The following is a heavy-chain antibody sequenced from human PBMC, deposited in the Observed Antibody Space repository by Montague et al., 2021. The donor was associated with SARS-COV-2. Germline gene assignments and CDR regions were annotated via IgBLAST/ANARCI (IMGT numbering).Heavy chain of an antibody. J-gene: IGHJ4*02. CDR1: GASMTSYY. CDR3: ARVEGMIGGITHFDY. V-gene: IGHV4-59*01. CDR2: TYYSGST. Sequence: SETLSLTCSASGASMTSYYWTWVRQSPGKGLQWIGYTYYSGSTSYDPSLQSRLTMTVDTSKNQFTLRLMSVTAADSAVYYCARVEGMIGGITHFDYWGQGLPVTVSS. D-gene: IGHD2-21*01.